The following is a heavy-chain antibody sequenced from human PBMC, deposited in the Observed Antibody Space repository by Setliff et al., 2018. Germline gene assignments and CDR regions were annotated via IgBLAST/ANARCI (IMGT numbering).Heavy chain of an antibody. Sequence: SETLSLTCTVSGASLNSGTYYWGWIRQPPGKGLEWIGRIYHSGNTNYNPSLKSRVTISVDKSTNQFSLKLTSVTAADTAVYYCARGLEGEDYFYYMDVWGKGNTVTVSS. D-gene: IGHD2-21*01. CDR3: ARGLEGEDYFYYMDV. J-gene: IGHJ6*03. CDR2: IYHSGNT. V-gene: IGHV4-39*07. CDR1: GASLNSGTYY.